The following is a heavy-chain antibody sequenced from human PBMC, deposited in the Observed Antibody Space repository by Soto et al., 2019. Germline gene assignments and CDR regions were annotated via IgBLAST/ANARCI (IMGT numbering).Heavy chain of an antibody. CDR2: ISYDGSNK. V-gene: IGHV3-30*18. J-gene: IGHJ4*02. CDR3: AKVFSSDYYGSGSYYNFIDY. D-gene: IGHD3-10*01. CDR1: GFTFSSYG. Sequence: GGSLRLSCAASGFTFSSYGMHWDRQAPGKGLEWVAVISYDGSNKYYADSVEGRFTISRDNSKNTLYLQMNSLRAEDTAVYYCAKVFSSDYYGSGSYYNFIDYWGQGTLVTVSS.